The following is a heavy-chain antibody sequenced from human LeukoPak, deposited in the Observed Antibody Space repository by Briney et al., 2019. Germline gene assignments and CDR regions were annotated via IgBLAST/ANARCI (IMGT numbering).Heavy chain of an antibody. CDR2: INHSGST. V-gene: IGHV4-34*01. CDR1: GGSFSGYY. Sequence: SETLSLTCAVYGGSFSGYYWSWIRQPPGKGLEWIGEINHSGSTNYDPSLKSRVTISVDTSKNQFSLKLSSVTAADTAVYYCARGEWELGYWGQEPWSPSPQ. D-gene: IGHD1-26*01. CDR3: ARGEWELGY. J-gene: IGHJ4*01.